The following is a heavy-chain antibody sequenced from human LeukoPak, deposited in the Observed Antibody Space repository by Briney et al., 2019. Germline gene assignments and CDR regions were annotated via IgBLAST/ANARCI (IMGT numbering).Heavy chain of an antibody. J-gene: IGHJ4*02. CDR3: ATASPKGSPYDILTGYYPYYFDY. CDR2: FDPGDGET. Sequence: ASVKVSCKVSGYTLTELSMHWVRQAPGKGLEWMGGFDPGDGETIYAQKFQGRVTMTEDTSTDTAYMELSSLRSEDTAVYYCATASPKGSPYDILTGYYPYYFDYWGQGTLVTVSS. CDR1: GYTLTELS. D-gene: IGHD3-9*01. V-gene: IGHV1-24*01.